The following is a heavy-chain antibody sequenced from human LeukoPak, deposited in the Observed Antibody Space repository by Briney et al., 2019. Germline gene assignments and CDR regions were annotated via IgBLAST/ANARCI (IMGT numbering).Heavy chain of an antibody. D-gene: IGHD3-22*01. V-gene: IGHV1-69*13. CDR1: GGTFSSYA. J-gene: IGHJ3*02. CDR3: AINIYYDSSGPPLGAFDI. CDR2: IIPIFGTA. Sequence: ASVKVSCKASGGTFSSYAISWVRQAPGQGLEWMGGIIPIFGTANYAQKFQGRVTITADESTSTAYMELSSLRSEDTAVYYCAINIYYDSSGPPLGAFDIWGQGTMVTVSS.